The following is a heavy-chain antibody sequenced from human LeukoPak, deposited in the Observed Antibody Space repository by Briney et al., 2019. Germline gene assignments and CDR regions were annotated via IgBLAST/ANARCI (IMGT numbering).Heavy chain of an antibody. CDR1: GGSIISSNHY. V-gene: IGHV4-39*02. Sequence: PSETLSLTCTVSGGSIISSNHYWGWTRQPPGTGLEWFGSISYSGVTSYNPSLRSRVTICVDTSKNQFSLKVNSVTAADTAVYYCAREVEYYDSSGYRPHAFDIWGQGTLVTVSS. CDR3: AREVEYYDSSGYRPHAFDI. D-gene: IGHD3-22*01. J-gene: IGHJ3*02. CDR2: ISYSGVT.